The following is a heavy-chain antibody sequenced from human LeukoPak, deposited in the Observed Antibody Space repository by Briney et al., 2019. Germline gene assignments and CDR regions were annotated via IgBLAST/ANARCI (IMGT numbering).Heavy chain of an antibody. CDR3: ARDHLYYYDSSGHFDY. Sequence: GRSLRLSCAASGFTFSDYYMSWIRQAPGKGLEWVSYISSSGSTIYYADSVKGRYTISRDNAKNSLYLQMNSLRAEDTAVYYCARDHLYYYDSSGHFDYWGQGTLVTVSS. D-gene: IGHD3-22*01. CDR2: ISSSGSTI. V-gene: IGHV3-11*04. CDR1: GFTFSDYY. J-gene: IGHJ4*02.